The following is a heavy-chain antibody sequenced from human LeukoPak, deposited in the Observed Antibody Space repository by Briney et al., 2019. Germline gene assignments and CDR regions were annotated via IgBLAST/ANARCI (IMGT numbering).Heavy chain of an antibody. CDR1: GYSISSGYY. CDR3: ARVRNEDVRVIDY. Sequence: PSETLSLTCTVSGYSISSGYYWGWIRQPPGKGLEWIGSIYHSGSTYYNPSLKSRVTISVDTSKNQFSLKLSSVTAADTAVYYCARVRNEDVRVIDYWGQGTLVTVSS. D-gene: IGHD2-15*01. J-gene: IGHJ4*02. CDR2: IYHSGST. V-gene: IGHV4-38-2*02.